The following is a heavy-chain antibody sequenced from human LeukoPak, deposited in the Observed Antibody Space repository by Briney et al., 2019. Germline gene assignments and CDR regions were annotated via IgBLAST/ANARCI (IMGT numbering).Heavy chain of an antibody. J-gene: IGHJ4*02. CDR3: ARDKSVVRYFDWLFNY. CDR2: INPNSGGT. V-gene: IGHV1-2*02. CDR1: GYTFTGYY. Sequence: ASVKVSCKASGYTFTGYYMHWVRQAPGQGLEWMGWINPNSGGTNYAQKFQGRVTMTRDTSISTAYMELSRLRSDDTAVYYCARDKSVVRYFDWLFNYWGQGTLVTVSS. D-gene: IGHD3-9*01.